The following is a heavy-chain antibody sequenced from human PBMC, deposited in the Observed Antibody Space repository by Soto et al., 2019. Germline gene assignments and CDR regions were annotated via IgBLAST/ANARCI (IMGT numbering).Heavy chain of an antibody. V-gene: IGHV4-30-4*01. CDR2: IYYSGST. Sequence: PSETLSLTCTVSGGSISSGDYYWSWIRQPPGKGLEWIGYIYYSGSTYYNPSLKSRVTISVDTSKNQFSLKLSSVTAADTAVYYCAGTTVVTLPFDYWGQGTLVTVSS. D-gene: IGHD4-17*01. J-gene: IGHJ4*02. CDR1: GGSISSGDYY. CDR3: AGTTVVTLPFDY.